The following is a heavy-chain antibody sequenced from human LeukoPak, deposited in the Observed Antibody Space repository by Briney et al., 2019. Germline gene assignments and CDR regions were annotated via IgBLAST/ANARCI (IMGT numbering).Heavy chain of an antibody. CDR3: ARLSDWNFAY. J-gene: IGHJ4*02. D-gene: IGHD2-21*02. V-gene: IGHV3-49*03. Sequence: GGSLRLSCTASGFTFGDYAMSWFRQAPGKGLEWIGFIRSKTYGATTEYAASVKGRFTISRDDFKTIAYLQVNSLKTEDTAVYYCARLSDWNFAYWGQGTLVTVSS. CDR1: GFTFGDYA. CDR2: IRSKTYGATT.